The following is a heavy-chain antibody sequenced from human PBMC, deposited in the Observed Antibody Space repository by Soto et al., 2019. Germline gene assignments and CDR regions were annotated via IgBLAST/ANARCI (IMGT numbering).Heavy chain of an antibody. J-gene: IGHJ4*02. V-gene: IGHV1-69*02. CDR3: ASSYGSGYRASDY. D-gene: IGHD3-10*01. CDR2: INPILCLS. CDR1: GDTFSFYS. Sequence: QVQLVQSGAEVRKPGSSVKVSCKASGDTFSFYSIHWVRQAPGLGLEWMGRINPILCLSNYVQRFQGRVTMTADKSTSTAYMKLSGLRSEDTAIYYCASSYGSGYRASDYWGQGALVTVSS.